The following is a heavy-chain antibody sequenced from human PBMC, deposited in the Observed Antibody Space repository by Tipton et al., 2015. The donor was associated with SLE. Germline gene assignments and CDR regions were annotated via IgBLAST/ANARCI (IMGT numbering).Heavy chain of an antibody. CDR2: VYHSGTA. Sequence: TLSLTCTVSGGSVSSGSYYWGWIRQPPGKGLEWIGSVYHSGTAYYNPSLKSRVTISVDTSKNQFSLKLSSVTAADTAMYYCARDSFQHYYDLAFDIWGQGTMVTVSS. CDR3: ARDSFQHYYDLAFDI. D-gene: IGHD3-22*01. CDR1: GGSVSSGSYY. V-gene: IGHV4-39*07. J-gene: IGHJ3*02.